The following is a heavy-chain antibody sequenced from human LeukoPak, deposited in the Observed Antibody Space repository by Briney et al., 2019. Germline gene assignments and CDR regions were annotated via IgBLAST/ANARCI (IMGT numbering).Heavy chain of an antibody. CDR3: ARSGGSYFGY. D-gene: IGHD2-15*01. V-gene: IGHV3-74*01. CDR1: GFTFSTDW. Sequence: GGSLRLSCAASGFTFSTDWMHWVRHAPGKGLLWVSRINSDGSSTSYADSAKGRFTISRDNAKNTLYLQMNSLRAEDTAVYYCARSGGSYFGYWGQGTLVTVSS. J-gene: IGHJ4*02. CDR2: INSDGSST.